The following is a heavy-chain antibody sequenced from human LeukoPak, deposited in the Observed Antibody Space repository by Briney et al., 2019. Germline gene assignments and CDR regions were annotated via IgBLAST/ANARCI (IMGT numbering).Heavy chain of an antibody. CDR3: ARRDYGSGSYYKNWYFDL. V-gene: IGHV4-39*01. CDR2: IYYSGTT. J-gene: IGHJ2*01. CDR1: GGSISSSYKY. D-gene: IGHD3-10*01. Sequence: PSETLSLTCTVSGGSISSSYKYWGWVRQPPGRGLEWIGSIYYSGTTYYSSSLRSRLTISVDTSKNQFSLKLSSVTAADTAVYYCARRDYGSGSYYKNWYFDLWGRGTLVTVSS.